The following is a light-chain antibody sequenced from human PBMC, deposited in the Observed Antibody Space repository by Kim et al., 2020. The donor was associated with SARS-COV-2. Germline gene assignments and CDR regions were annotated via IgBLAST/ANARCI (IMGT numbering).Light chain of an antibody. V-gene: IGLV3-1*01. CDR1: KLGDKY. Sequence: SYELTQPPSVSVSPGQTASITCSGDKLGDKYACWYQQKPGQSPVLVIYQDSKRPSGIPERFSGSNSGNTATLTISGTQAMDEADYYCQAWDSNFVV. CDR3: QAWDSNFVV. J-gene: IGLJ2*01. CDR2: QDS.